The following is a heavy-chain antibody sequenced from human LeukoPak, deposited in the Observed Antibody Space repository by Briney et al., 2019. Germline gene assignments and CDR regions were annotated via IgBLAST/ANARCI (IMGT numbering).Heavy chain of an antibody. Sequence: PSETLSLTCTVSGGSISSGGYYWSWIRQHPGKGLEWIGYIYYSGSTYYNPSLKSRVTISVDTSKNQFSLKLSSVTAADTAVYYCARAPMGYSSSSDAFDIWGQGTMVTVSS. CDR2: IYYSGST. D-gene: IGHD6-6*01. J-gene: IGHJ3*02. V-gene: IGHV4-31*03. CDR3: ARAPMGYSSSSDAFDI. CDR1: GGSISSGGYY.